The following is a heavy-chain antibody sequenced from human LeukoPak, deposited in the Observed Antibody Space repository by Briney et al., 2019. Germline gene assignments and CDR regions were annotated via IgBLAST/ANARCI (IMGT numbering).Heavy chain of an antibody. Sequence: SETLSLTCTVSGGSISSSSYYWGWIRQPPGKGLEWIGSIYYSGSTYYNPSLKSRVTISVDTSKNQFSLKLSSVTAADTAVYYCARGRRYSSSSFDYWGQGTLVTVSS. CDR2: IYYSGST. V-gene: IGHV4-39*01. D-gene: IGHD6-6*01. J-gene: IGHJ4*02. CDR1: GGSISSSSYY. CDR3: ARGRRYSSSSFDY.